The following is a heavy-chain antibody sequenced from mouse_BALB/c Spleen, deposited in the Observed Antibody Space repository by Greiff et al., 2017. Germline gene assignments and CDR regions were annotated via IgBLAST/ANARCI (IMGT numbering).Heavy chain of an antibody. CDR3: ARFRGSSYFDY. CDR2: IYPGDGDT. CDR1: GFAFSSYW. V-gene: IGHV1-80*01. J-gene: IGHJ2*01. Sequence: QVQLKESGAELVRPGSSVRISCKASGFAFSSYWMNWVKQRPGQGLGWIGQIYPGDGDTNYNGKFKGKATLTADKSSSTAYMQLSSLTSEDSAVYFCARFRGSSYFDYWGQGTTLTVSS. D-gene: IGHD1-1*01.